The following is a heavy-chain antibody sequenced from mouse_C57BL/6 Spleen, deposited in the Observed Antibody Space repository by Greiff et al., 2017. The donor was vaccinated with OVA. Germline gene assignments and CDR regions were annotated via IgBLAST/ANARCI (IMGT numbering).Heavy chain of an antibody. CDR3: ARRDGGPFAY. CDR2: IYWDDDK. D-gene: IGHD1-1*02. V-gene: IGHV8-12*01. CDR1: GFSLSTSGMG. J-gene: IGHJ3*01. Sequence: QVTLKESGPGILQSSQTLSLTCSFSGFSLSTSGMGVSWIRQPSGKGLEWLAHIYWDDDKRYNPSLKSRLTISKDTSRNQVFLKITSVDTADTATYYCARRDGGPFAYWGQGTLVTVSA.